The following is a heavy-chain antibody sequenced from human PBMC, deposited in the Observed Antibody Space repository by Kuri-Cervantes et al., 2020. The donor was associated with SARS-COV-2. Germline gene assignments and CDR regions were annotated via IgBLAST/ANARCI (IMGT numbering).Heavy chain of an antibody. J-gene: IGHJ4*02. CDR3: ARVGGGEQQLLYPFDY. CDR2: ISSGSYIT. Sequence: GGSLRLSCAASGFTFSSYAMSWVREAPGKGLEWVAAISSGSYITHYADSVKGRFTISRDDSKNTLHLQMDSLRGEDTAVYYCARVGGGEQQLLYPFDYWGQGTLVTVSS. D-gene: IGHD6-13*01. V-gene: IGHV3-23*01. CDR1: GFTFSSYA.